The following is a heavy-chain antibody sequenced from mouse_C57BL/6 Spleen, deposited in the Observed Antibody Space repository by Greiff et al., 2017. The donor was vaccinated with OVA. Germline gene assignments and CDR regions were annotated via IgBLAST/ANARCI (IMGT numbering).Heavy chain of an antibody. V-gene: IGHV1-22*01. CDR2: INPNNGGT. Sequence: VHVKQSGPELVKPGASVKMSCKASGYTFTDYNMHWVKQSHGKSLEWIGDINPNNGGTSYNQKFKGKATLTVNKSSSTAYMELRSLTSEDSAVYDCARDCYGGSYWYFDVWGTGTTVTVSS. D-gene: IGHD1-1*01. CDR3: ARDCYGGSYWYFDV. J-gene: IGHJ1*03. CDR1: GYTFTDYN.